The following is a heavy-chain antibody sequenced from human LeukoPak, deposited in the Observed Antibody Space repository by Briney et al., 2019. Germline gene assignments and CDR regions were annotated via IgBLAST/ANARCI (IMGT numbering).Heavy chain of an antibody. V-gene: IGHV4-59*01. CDR2: IYYSGST. D-gene: IGHD3-3*01. Sequence: SETLSLTCTVSGGSISSYYWSWIRQPPGKGLEWIGYIYYSGSTNYNPSLKSRVTISVDTSKNQFSLKLSSVTAADTAVYYCARGHGYYDFWSGYSAYYYYYYMDVWGKGTTVTVSS. CDR3: ARGHGYYDFWSGYSAYYYYYYMDV. CDR1: GGSISSYY. J-gene: IGHJ6*03.